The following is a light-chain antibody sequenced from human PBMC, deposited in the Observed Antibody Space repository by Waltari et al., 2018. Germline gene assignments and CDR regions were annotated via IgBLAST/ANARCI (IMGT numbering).Light chain of an antibody. CDR2: DLN. J-gene: IGLJ1*01. Sequence: QSALTQPRSVSGSPGQSVVIPCPGTSRDVGTFKYVSWYQQHPGKVPKFIIYDLNERPSGVPDCFSGSKSGNTASLTISGLQNEDEADYYCCSYGGQFNLIFGAGTKVTVL. CDR1: SRDVGTFKY. V-gene: IGLV2-11*01. CDR3: CSYGGQFNLI.